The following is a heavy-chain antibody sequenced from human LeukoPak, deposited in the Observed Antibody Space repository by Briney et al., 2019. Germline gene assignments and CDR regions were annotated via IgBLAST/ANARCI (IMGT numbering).Heavy chain of an antibody. CDR3: ARDNYGDP. Sequence: GGSLRVSCAASVFTVSSNYMSWVRQAPGKGLEWVSVIYSGGSTYYADSVKGRFTISRDNSKNTLYLQMNSLRAEDTAVYYCARDNYGDPWGQGTLVTVSS. D-gene: IGHD3-10*01. J-gene: IGHJ5*02. CDR1: VFTVSSNY. CDR2: IYSGGST. V-gene: IGHV3-53*01.